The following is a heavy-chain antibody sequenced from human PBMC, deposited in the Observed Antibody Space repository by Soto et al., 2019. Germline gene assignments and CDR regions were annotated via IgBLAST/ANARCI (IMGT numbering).Heavy chain of an antibody. J-gene: IGHJ4*02. V-gene: IGHV2-5*02. Sequence: QITLKESGPPRVKPTQTLTLTCVFSGFSLSTSGVGVGWIRLPPGKALEWLAFIYWDDDKRYSPSLKSRLTITKDTSKNQVTLTMTNMDPVDTGTYYWAHRAGLQGNWNGGYFDSWGQGTLITVSS. CDR1: GFSLSTSGVG. CDR2: IYWDDDK. CDR3: AHRAGLQGNWNGGYFDS. D-gene: IGHD1-1*01.